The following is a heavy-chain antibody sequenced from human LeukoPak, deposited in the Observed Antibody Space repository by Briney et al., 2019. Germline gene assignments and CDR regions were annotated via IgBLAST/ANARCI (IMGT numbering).Heavy chain of an antibody. Sequence: ASVKVSCKASGYTFTSYDINWVRQAPGQGLEWMGLINPSAGSTSYAQKFQGRVTMTRDTSTSTVYMELSSLRSEDTAVYYCARVASAGLVTNFDFWGQGTLVTVSS. CDR3: ARVASAGLVTNFDF. D-gene: IGHD6-13*01. V-gene: IGHV1-46*01. CDR2: INPSAGST. CDR1: GYTFTSYD. J-gene: IGHJ4*02.